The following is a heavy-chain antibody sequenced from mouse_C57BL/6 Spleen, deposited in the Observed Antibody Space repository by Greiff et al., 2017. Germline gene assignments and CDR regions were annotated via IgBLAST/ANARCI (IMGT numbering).Heavy chain of an antibody. CDR1: GFTFSDYG. V-gene: IGHV5-17*01. CDR3: ARGDDYDDAMDY. J-gene: IGHJ4*01. CDR2: ISSGSSTI. Sequence: EVMLVESGGGLVKPGGSLKLSCAASGFTFSDYGMHWVRQAPEKGLEWVAYISSGSSTIYYADTVKGRFTISRDNAKNTLFLQMTSLRSEDTAMYYCARGDDYDDAMDYWGQGTSVTVSS. D-gene: IGHD2-4*01.